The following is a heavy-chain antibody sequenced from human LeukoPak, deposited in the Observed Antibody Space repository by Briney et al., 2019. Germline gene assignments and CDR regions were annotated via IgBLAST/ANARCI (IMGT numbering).Heavy chain of an antibody. J-gene: IGHJ3*02. V-gene: IGHV4-61*02. Sequence: SETPSLTCTVSGGSISSDNYYWSWIRQPAGKGLEWIGRIYTSGSTKYNPSLKSRVTMSVDTSKNQFSLKLSSVTAADTAVYYCAAPPLLTGYPYGIWGQGTMVTVSS. CDR3: AAPPLLTGYPYGI. CDR2: IYTSGST. D-gene: IGHD3-9*01. CDR1: GGSISSDNYY.